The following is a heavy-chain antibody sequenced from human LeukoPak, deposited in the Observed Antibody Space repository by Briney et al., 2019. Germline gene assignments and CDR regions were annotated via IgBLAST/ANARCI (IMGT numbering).Heavy chain of an antibody. CDR3: ASSDYYGLGSYNWFFDL. CDR2: AYYSGTT. Sequence: SETLSLTCSVSGGYIGKFYWSWIRQSPGMGLEWIGYAYYSGTTRYNRSFRGRVSMSADDSRNLFSLRLRSVTAADTAVYYCASSDYYGLGSYNWFFDLWGRGTLVTVSS. CDR1: GGYIGKFY. J-gene: IGHJ2*01. V-gene: IGHV4-59*01. D-gene: IGHD3-16*01.